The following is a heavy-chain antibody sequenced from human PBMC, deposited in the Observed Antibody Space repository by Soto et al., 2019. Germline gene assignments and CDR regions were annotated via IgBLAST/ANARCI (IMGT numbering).Heavy chain of an antibody. J-gene: IGHJ4*02. Sequence: QVQLVESGGGVVQPGRSLRLSCAASGFTFRSYGMHGVRQAPGKGLGGGEVIGFDGSNKYYADSVKGRFTISRDNSKNTLYLQMNSLRAEDTAVYYCARGRRGRGDYVWGSYRPGFDYWGQGTLVTVSS. CDR2: IGFDGSNK. CDR3: ARGRRGRGDYVWGSYRPGFDY. D-gene: IGHD3-16*02. V-gene: IGHV3-33*01. CDR1: GFTFRSYG.